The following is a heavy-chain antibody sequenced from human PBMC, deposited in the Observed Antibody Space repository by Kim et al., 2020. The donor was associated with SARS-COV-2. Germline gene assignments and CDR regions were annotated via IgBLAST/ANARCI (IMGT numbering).Heavy chain of an antibody. CDR3: ASRGYYIDF. V-gene: IGHV3-48*02. Sequence: SSIYYADSVEGRFTISRDNAKNSVSLQMNSLRDEDTAMYYCASRGYYIDFWGQGTLATVSS. D-gene: IGHD6-13*01. J-gene: IGHJ4*02. CDR2: SSI.